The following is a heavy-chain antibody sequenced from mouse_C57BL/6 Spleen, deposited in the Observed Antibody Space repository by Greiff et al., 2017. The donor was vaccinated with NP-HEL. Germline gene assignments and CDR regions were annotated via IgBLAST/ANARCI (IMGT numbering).Heavy chain of an antibody. CDR3: ARDEGDYGSSYGWYFDV. CDR1: GFTFSDYY. D-gene: IGHD1-1*01. V-gene: IGHV5-16*01. Sequence: EVKVVESEGGLVQPGSSMKLSCTASGFTFSDYYMAWVRQVPEKGLEWVANINYDGSSTYYLDSLKSRFIISRDNAKNILYLQMSSLKSEDTATYYCARDEGDYGSSYGWYFDVWGTGTTVTVSS. J-gene: IGHJ1*03. CDR2: INYDGSST.